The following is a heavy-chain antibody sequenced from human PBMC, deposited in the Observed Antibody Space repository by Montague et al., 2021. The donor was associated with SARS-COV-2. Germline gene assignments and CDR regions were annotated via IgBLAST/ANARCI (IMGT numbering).Heavy chain of an antibody. CDR2: XYWDDDK. CDR3: VHSYADYLFDY. V-gene: IGHV2-5*02. J-gene: IGHJ4*02. D-gene: IGHD4-17*01. CDR1: GFSLRTSGVG. Sequence: PELVKPTKTLTLTCSFSGFSLRTSGVGVGWIRQPPGKALEWLAVXYWDDDKRYSPSLRSRLTITKDTSKNQVVLTMTNMDPVDTATYYCVHSYADYLFDYWGQGTLVSVSS.